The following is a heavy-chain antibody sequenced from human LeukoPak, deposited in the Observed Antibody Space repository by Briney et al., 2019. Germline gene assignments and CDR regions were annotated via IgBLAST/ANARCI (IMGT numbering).Heavy chain of an antibody. CDR2: VSYSGST. J-gene: IGHJ4*02. D-gene: IGHD2-8*01. CDR1: GGSINSYY. Sequence: SETLSLTCAVSGGSINSYYWSWIRQPPGKGLEWIGYVSYSGSTNYNPSLKSRVTISVDTSKNLFFLKLTSVTAADTALYYCARGNANWGQGTLVTVSS. V-gene: IGHV4-59*01. CDR3: ARGNAN.